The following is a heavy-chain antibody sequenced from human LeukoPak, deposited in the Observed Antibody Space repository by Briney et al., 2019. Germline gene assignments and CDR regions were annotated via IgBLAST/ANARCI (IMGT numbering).Heavy chain of an antibody. CDR3: ARDAVAGIDY. D-gene: IGHD6-19*01. CDR2: ISDNGGDT. J-gene: IGHJ4*02. V-gene: IGHV3-23*01. Sequence: PGGSLRLSCAASGFTFNNYAMSWVRQAPGKGLEWVSAISDNGGDTKYADSVKGRFTISRDNSKNTLYLQMNSLRAEDTAVYYCARDAVAGIDYWGQGTLVTVSS. CDR1: GFTFNNYA.